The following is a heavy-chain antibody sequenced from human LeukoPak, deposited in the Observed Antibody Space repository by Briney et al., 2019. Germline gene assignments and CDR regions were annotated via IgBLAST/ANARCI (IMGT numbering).Heavy chain of an antibody. V-gene: IGHV3-23*01. J-gene: IGHJ4*02. CDR1: GFSFSSHG. Sequence: GSLRLSCAGSGFSFSSHGMNWVRQGPGKGLEWVSAISVSGNTYHADSVKGRFTISRDSSKNTLYLQMNSLRAGDAAVYYCAKAPVTTCSGAYCYPFDYWSQGTQVTVSS. CDR3: AKAPVTTCSGAYCYPFDY. D-gene: IGHD2-15*01. CDR2: ISVSGNT.